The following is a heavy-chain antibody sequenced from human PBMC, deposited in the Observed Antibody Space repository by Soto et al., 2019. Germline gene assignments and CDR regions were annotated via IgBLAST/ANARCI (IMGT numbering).Heavy chain of an antibody. CDR3: ARDRRGLRFPDRGGYYYMDV. Sequence: QVQLVESGGGLVKPGGSLRLSCAASGFTFSDYYMSWIRQAPGKGLEWVSYISSSGSTIYYADSVKGRFTISRDNAKNSLYLQMNSLRAEDTAVYYCARDRRGLRFPDRGGYYYMDVWGKGTTVTVSS. D-gene: IGHD5-12*01. V-gene: IGHV3-11*01. CDR2: ISSSGSTI. CDR1: GFTFSDYY. J-gene: IGHJ6*03.